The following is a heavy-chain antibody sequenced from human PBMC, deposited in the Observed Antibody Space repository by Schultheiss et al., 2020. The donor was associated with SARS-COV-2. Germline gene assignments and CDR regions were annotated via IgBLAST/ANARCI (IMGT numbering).Heavy chain of an antibody. D-gene: IGHD3-9*01. Sequence: SETLSLTCTVSGGSISSGGYYWSWIRQHPGKGLEWIGYIYYSGSTYYNPSLKSRVTISVDTSKNQFSLKLSSVTAADTAVYYCATDRDWAFDYWGQGTLVTVSS. CDR1: GGSISSGGYY. CDR3: ATDRDWAFDY. J-gene: IGHJ4*02. CDR2: IYYSGST. V-gene: IGHV4-31*03.